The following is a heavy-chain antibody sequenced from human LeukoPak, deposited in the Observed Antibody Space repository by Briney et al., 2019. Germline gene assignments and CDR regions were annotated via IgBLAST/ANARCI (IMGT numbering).Heavy chain of an antibody. J-gene: IGHJ4*02. CDR3: ARTAMATLFDY. Sequence: SETLSLTCTVSGGSISSYYWSWIRQPPGKGLEWIGYIYYSGITNYNPSLKSRVTISLDTSKNQFSLKLSSVTAADTAVYYCARTAMATLFDYWGQGTLVTVSS. V-gene: IGHV4-59*01. CDR1: GGSISSYY. D-gene: IGHD5-18*01. CDR2: IYYSGIT.